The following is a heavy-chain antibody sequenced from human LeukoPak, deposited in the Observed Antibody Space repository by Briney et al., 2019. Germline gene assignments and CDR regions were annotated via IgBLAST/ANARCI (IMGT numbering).Heavy chain of an antibody. CDR2: TSSSGAVT. D-gene: IGHD1-7*01. CDR3: AKDREGTIADYFDY. CDR1: GFTFSSYS. V-gene: IGHV3-23*01. Sequence: GGSLRLSCAASGFTFSSYSMSWVRQAPGQGLEWVSATSSSGAVTYYADSVKGRFTISRDNSKNTLYMQMNSLRGEDTAVYYCAKDREGTIADYFDYWGQGTLVTVSS. J-gene: IGHJ4*02.